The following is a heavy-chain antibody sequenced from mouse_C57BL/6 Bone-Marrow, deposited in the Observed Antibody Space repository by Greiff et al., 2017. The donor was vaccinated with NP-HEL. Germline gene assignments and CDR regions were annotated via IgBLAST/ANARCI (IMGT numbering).Heavy chain of an antibody. V-gene: IGHV1-80*01. CDR3: ARGGLRRGDYFDY. CDR1: GYAFSSYW. Sequence: VQLQQSGAELVKPGASVKISCKASGYAFSSYWMNWVKQRPGKGLEWIGQIYPGDGDTNYNGKFKGKATLTADKSSSTAYMQLSSLTSEDSAVDFCARGGLRRGDYFDYWGQGTTLTVSS. J-gene: IGHJ2*01. CDR2: IYPGDGDT. D-gene: IGHD2-4*01.